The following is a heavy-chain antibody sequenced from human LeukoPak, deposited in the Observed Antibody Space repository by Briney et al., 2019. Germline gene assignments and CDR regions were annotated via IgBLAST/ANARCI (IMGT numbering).Heavy chain of an antibody. CDR2: INPNSGGT. CDR3: ARDRQLWLTLLGMDV. Sequence: ASVKVSCKASGYTFTGYYMHWVRQAPGQGLEWMGWINPNSGGTNYAQKFRGRVTMTRDTSISTAYMGLSRLRSDDTAVYYCARDRQLWLTLLGMDVWGQGTTVTVSS. D-gene: IGHD5-18*01. J-gene: IGHJ6*02. V-gene: IGHV1-2*02. CDR1: GYTFTGYY.